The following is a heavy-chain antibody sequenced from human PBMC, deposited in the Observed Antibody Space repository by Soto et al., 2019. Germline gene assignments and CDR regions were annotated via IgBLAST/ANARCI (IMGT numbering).Heavy chain of an antibody. CDR1: GCAFSDFY. J-gene: IGHJ6*02. Sequence: GGSLRLSCAASGCAFSDFYMSWTRQAPGKGLEWISYISGGGTTVFYADSVKGRCTISRDNAQKSLYLQMDSLTSEDTAIYYCARDREPSVYHGMAVWGQGTTVTVSS. V-gene: IGHV3-11*01. CDR3: ARDREPSVYHGMAV. CDR2: ISGGGTTV.